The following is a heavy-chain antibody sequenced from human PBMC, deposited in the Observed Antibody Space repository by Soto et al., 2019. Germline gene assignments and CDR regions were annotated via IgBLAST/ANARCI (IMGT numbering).Heavy chain of an antibody. CDR2: IYHSGST. Sequence: PSETLSLTCAVSGYSISSGYYWGWIRQPPGKGLEWIGSIYHSGSTYYNPSLKGRVTISVDTSKNQFSLKLSSVTAAGTAVYYCARSNYYDSSGYYLAYWYFDLWGRGTLVTVSS. V-gene: IGHV4-38-2*01. J-gene: IGHJ2*01. D-gene: IGHD3-22*01. CDR3: ARSNYYDSSGYYLAYWYFDL. CDR1: GYSISSGYY.